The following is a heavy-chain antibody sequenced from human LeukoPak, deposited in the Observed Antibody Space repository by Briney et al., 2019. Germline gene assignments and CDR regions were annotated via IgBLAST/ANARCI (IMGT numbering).Heavy chain of an antibody. J-gene: IGHJ4*02. CDR3: AREGRVSGYDFDC. V-gene: IGHV3-74*03. Sequence: GGSLRLSCAATGFTFSSYWMHWVRQAPGKGLVWVSRINSDGSSITYADSVKGRFTISRDNAKNTLYLQMNSLRVEDTAVYYCAREGRVSGYDFDCWGQGTLVTVSS. CDR1: GFTFSSYW. CDR2: INSDGSSI. D-gene: IGHD5-12*01.